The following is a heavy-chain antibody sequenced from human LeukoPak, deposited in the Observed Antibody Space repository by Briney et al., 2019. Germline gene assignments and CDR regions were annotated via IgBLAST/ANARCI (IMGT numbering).Heavy chain of an antibody. CDR1: GYTLTELS. Sequence: ASVKVSCKVSGYTLTELSMHWVRQAPGKGLEWMGGFDPEDGETIYAQKFQGRVTMTEDTSTDTAYMELSSLRSEDTAVYYCARGGYSSSWYPGYYGMDVWGQGTTVTVSS. J-gene: IGHJ6*02. CDR3: ARGGYSSSWYPGYYGMDV. V-gene: IGHV1-24*01. D-gene: IGHD6-13*01. CDR2: FDPEDGET.